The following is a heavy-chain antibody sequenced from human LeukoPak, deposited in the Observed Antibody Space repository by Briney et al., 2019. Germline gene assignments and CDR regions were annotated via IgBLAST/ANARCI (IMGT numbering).Heavy chain of an antibody. J-gene: IGHJ6*02. D-gene: IGHD5-18*01. V-gene: IGHV1-69*13. Sequence: SVKVSCKASGGTFSSYAISWVRQAPGQGLEWMGGIIPIFGTANYAQKFQGRVTITADESTSTAYMELSSLRSEDTAVYYCARDGVDTAISYGMDVWGQGTPVTVSS. CDR3: ARDGVDTAISYGMDV. CDR1: GGTFSSYA. CDR2: IIPIFGTA.